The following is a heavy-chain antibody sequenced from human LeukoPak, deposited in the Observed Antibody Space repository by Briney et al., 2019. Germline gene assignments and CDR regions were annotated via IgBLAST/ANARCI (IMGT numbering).Heavy chain of an antibody. V-gene: IGHV3-73*01. CDR2: IRSKANSYAT. J-gene: IGHJ4*02. CDR3: RAYYYDSSGPSHDY. D-gene: IGHD3-22*01. CDR1: GFTFSGSA. Sequence: PGGSLRLSCAASGFTFSGSAMHWVRQASGKGLEWVGRIRSKANSYATAYAASVKGGFTISRDDSKNTAYLQMNSLRTEDTAVYYCRAYYYDSSGPSHDYWGQGTLVTVSS.